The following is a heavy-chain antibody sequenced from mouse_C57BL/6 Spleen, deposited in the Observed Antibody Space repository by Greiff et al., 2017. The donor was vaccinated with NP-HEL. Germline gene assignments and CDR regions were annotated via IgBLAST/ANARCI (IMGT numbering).Heavy chain of an antibody. Sequence: EVKLVESGGGLVKPGGSLKLSCAASGFTFSDYGMHWVRQAPEKGLEWVAYISSGSSTIYYADTVKGRFTISRDNAKNTLFLQMTSLRSEDTAMYYCARINWDHRAMDYWGQGTSVTVSS. V-gene: IGHV5-17*01. D-gene: IGHD4-1*02. CDR1: GFTFSDYG. CDR3: ARINWDHRAMDY. J-gene: IGHJ4*01. CDR2: ISSGSSTI.